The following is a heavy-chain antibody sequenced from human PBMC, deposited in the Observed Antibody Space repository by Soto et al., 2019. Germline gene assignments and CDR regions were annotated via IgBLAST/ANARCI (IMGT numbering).Heavy chain of an antibody. CDR1: GYTFSGYY. CDR2: ITPHSGGT. V-gene: IGHV1-2*04. CDR3: ARERLDAEGYYYGMDV. Sequence: QVQLVQSGAEVKKPGASVRLSCKASGYTFSGYYMHWVRQAPGQGLEWVGWITPHSGGTKYAQKLQGWVTMTWDTSINTAYMEVSRLKSDDTAVYYCARERLDAEGYYYGMDVWGQGTTVTVSS. D-gene: IGHD2-21*01. J-gene: IGHJ6*02.